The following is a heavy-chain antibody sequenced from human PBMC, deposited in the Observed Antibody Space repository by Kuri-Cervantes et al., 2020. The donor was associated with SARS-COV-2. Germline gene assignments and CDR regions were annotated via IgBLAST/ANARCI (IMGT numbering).Heavy chain of an antibody. CDR1: GGSISSYY. CDR3: ARAGITMVRGVINNWFDP. J-gene: IGHJ5*02. CDR2: IYYSGST. V-gene: IGHV4-59*01. D-gene: IGHD3-10*01. Sequence: ESLKISCTVSGGSISSYYWSWIRQPPGKGLEWIGYIYYSGSTNYNPSLKSRVTISVDTSKNQFSLKLSSVTAADTAVYYCARAGITMVRGVINNWFDPWGQGTLVTVSS.